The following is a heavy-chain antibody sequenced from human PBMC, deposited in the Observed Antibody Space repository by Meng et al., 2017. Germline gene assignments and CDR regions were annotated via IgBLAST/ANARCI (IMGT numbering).Heavy chain of an antibody. Sequence: AESWGVSAPPGASFGRSCVASGFSFRYLARQPPRQRPGKSRELNSFVATDDNTKIYTRPVKCLDTTYSDFSQNTVYVEMNDLTVDDSAVYYAVKDLQGGLDYWGRGTLVTVSS. J-gene: IGHJ4*02. V-gene: IGHV3-30*17. CDR3: VKDLQGGLDY. CDR1: GFSFRY. CDR2: FVATDDNTK.